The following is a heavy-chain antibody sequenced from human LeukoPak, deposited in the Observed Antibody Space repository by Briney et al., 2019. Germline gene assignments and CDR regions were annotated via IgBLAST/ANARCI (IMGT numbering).Heavy chain of an antibody. CDR2: IYPGDSDT. D-gene: IGHD6-6*01. Sequence: GESLKISCKGSGYSFTSYWIGWVRPMPGKGLEWMGIIYPGDSDTRYSPSFQGQVTISADKSISTAYLQWSSLKASDTAMYYCARQDGSGLEYSSSPYWGQGTLVTVSS. J-gene: IGHJ4*02. CDR3: ARQDGSGLEYSSSPY. CDR1: GYSFTSYW. V-gene: IGHV5-51*01.